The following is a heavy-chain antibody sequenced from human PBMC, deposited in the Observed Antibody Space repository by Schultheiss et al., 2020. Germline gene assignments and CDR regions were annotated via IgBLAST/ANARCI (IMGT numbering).Heavy chain of an antibody. V-gene: IGHV5-51*01. D-gene: IGHD4-23*01. CDR2: IYPGDSDT. CDR3: AREGGTTLVYYYGMDV. Sequence: GESLKISCKGSGYSFTSYWIGWVRQMPGKGLEWMGIIYPGDSDTRYSPSFQGQVTISADKSISTAYLQWSSLKASDTAMYYCAREGGTTLVYYYGMDVWGQGTTVTGSS. CDR1: GYSFTSYW. J-gene: IGHJ6*02.